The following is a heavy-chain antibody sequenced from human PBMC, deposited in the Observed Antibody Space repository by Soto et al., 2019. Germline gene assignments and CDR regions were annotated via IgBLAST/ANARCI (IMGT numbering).Heavy chain of an antibody. CDR1: GYTFTDYE. Sequence: QVQLVQSGAEVKKPGASVKVSCKASGYTFTDYEINWVRQATGQGLEWMGWMNPYSGETGYAQKFQGRVTMTRNTSRSTAYMELSSLRSEDTAVYYCARGNNYDFWSGSSRGRDVWGQGTTVTVSS. CDR2: MNPYSGET. J-gene: IGHJ6*02. CDR3: ARGNNYDFWSGSSRGRDV. D-gene: IGHD3-3*01. V-gene: IGHV1-8*01.